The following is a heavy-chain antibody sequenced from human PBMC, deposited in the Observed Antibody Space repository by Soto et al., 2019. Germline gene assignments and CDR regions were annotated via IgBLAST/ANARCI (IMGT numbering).Heavy chain of an antibody. CDR1: GGSISSSSYY. V-gene: IGHV4-39*01. D-gene: IGHD2-21*02. CDR3: ARRVVTATRQPYYFDY. J-gene: IGHJ4*02. CDR2: IYYSGST. Sequence: PSETLSLTCTVSGGSISSSSYYWGWIRQPPGKGLEWIGSIYYSGSTYYNPSLKSRVTISVDTSKNQFSLKLSSVTAADTAVYYCARRVVTATRQPYYFDYWGRGTLVTVSS.